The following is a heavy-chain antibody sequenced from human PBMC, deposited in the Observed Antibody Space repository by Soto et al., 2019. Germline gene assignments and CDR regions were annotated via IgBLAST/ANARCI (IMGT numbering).Heavy chain of an antibody. D-gene: IGHD3-22*01. V-gene: IGHV3-48*03. J-gene: IGHJ6*02. Sequence: EVQLVESGGGLVQPGGSLRLSCAASGFTFSSYEMNWVRQAPGKGLEWVSYISSSGSTIYYADSVKGRFTISRDNAKNSLYLQMKSLRAEDTAVYYCARDPSDSSGYPYGMDVWGQGTTVTVSS. CDR2: ISSSGSTI. CDR1: GFTFSSYE. CDR3: ARDPSDSSGYPYGMDV.